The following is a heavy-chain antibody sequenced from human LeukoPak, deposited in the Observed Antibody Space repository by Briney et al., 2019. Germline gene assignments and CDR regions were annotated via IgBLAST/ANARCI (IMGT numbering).Heavy chain of an antibody. D-gene: IGHD3-10*01. Sequence: SQTLSLTCTVSGGSISSGSYYWSWIRQPAGKGLEWIGRIYTSGSTNYNPSLKSRVTISVDTSKNQFSLKLSSVTAADTAVYYCARWSGSGSGSYYSHWGQGTLVTVSS. CDR1: GGSISSGSYY. V-gene: IGHV4-61*02. J-gene: IGHJ4*02. CDR3: ARWSGSGSGSYYSH. CDR2: IYTSGST.